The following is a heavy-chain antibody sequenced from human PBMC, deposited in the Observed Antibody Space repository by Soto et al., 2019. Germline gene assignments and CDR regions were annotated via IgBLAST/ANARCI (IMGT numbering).Heavy chain of an antibody. Sequence: QITLKESGPTLVKPTQTLTLTCTFSGFSLSTSGVGVGWIRQPPGKALEWLTLIYWDDDKRYSPSLKSRLTITKDTSKNQVVLTMTNMDPVDTATYYCAHRRHQVGSGWYVWAFDTFDIWGQGTMVTVSS. CDR2: IYWDDDK. J-gene: IGHJ3*02. CDR3: AHRRHQVGSGWYVWAFDTFDI. CDR1: GFSLSTSGVG. D-gene: IGHD6-19*01. V-gene: IGHV2-5*02.